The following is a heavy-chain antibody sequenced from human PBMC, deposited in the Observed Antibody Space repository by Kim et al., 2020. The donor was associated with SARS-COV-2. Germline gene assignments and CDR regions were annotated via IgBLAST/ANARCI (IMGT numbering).Heavy chain of an antibody. CDR2: VYYTGSA. J-gene: IGHJ4*02. D-gene: IGHD2-21*01. Sequence: SETLSLTCTVSGASINSRDFYWGWVRQPPGNGLEWIGSVYYTGSAYYNPSLKSRLTVSIDTSKNQFSLILTSVTARDTATYFCAREVRHCGRGTCYSALDQWGQGALVTVSS. CDR1: GASINSRDFY. CDR3: AREVRHCGRGTCYSALDQ. V-gene: IGHV4-39*01.